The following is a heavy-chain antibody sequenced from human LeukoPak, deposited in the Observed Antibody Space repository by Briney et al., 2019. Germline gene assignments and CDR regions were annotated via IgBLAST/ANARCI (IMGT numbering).Heavy chain of an antibody. Sequence: AASGKVSCKASGYTFTSYYMHWVRQPPGQGLEWMGIINPSGGSTSYAQKFQGRVTMTRDTSTSTVYMELSSLRSEDTAVYYCARDRHMVRGVGRYYYYYYMDVWGKGTTVTISS. CDR3: ARDRHMVRGVGRYYYYYYMDV. J-gene: IGHJ6*03. V-gene: IGHV1-46*01. D-gene: IGHD3-10*01. CDR2: INPSGGST. CDR1: GYTFTSYY.